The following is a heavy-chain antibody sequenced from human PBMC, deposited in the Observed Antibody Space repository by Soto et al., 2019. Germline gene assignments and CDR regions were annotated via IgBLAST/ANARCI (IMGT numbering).Heavy chain of an antibody. CDR2: VYWHDDK. J-gene: IGHJ5*01. V-gene: IGHV2-5*01. D-gene: IGHD3-9*01. Sequence: QITLKESGPSLVKPTQTLTLTRTFSGFSLTNTGVTVGWIRQPPGKALEWLALVYWHDDKRYNPSLRNRLTIAKDTSKNRVVLTLANVGPADTATEYGAHSHFDILTGPFDSWGRGTLVTVSS. CDR3: AHSHFDILTGPFDS. CDR1: GFSLTNTGVT.